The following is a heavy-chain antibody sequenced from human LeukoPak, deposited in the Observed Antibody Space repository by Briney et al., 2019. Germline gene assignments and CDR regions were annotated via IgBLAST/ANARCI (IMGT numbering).Heavy chain of an antibody. CDR2: IYYSGST. D-gene: IGHD3-22*01. J-gene: IGHJ4*02. CDR3: ARRGEGTSMSRFDY. CDR1: GGSISSSSYY. Sequence: SETLSLTCTVSGGSISSSSYYWGWIRPPPGKGLEWIGSIYYSGSTYYNPSLKSRVTISVDTSKKQFSLKLSSVTAADTAVYYCARRGEGTSMSRFDYWGQGTLVTVSS. V-gene: IGHV4-39*01.